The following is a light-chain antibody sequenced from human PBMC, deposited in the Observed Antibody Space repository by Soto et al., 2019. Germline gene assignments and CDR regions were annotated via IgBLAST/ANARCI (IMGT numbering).Light chain of an antibody. CDR2: EVS. Sequence: QSALTQPPSASGSPGQSVTISCTGSSSDIGSYNFVSWYQQHPDKAPKLLIYEVSKRPSGVPDRFSASTSGNTASLTVSGLQAEDSADYYCSSYAGNNKLIFGGGTQLTVL. CDR1: SSDIGSYNF. V-gene: IGLV2-8*01. J-gene: IGLJ2*01. CDR3: SSYAGNNKLI.